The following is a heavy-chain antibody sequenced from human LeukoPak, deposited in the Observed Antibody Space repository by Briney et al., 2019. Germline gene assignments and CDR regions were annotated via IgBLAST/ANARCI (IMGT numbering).Heavy chain of an antibody. D-gene: IGHD6-19*01. V-gene: IGHV4-59*12. CDR3: ARGDSSGWTDY. J-gene: IGHJ4*02. Sequence: SETLSLTCTVSGGSISGYYWTWIRQPPGKGLEWIGFIYYSGSTNYNPSLKSRVTMSVDTSNNQFSLKLSSVTAADTAVYYCARGDSSGWTDYWGQGTLVTVSS. CDR1: GGSISGYY. CDR2: IYYSGST.